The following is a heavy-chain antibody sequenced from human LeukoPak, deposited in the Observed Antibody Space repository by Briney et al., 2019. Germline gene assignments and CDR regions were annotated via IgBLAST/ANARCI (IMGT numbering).Heavy chain of an antibody. J-gene: IGHJ6*02. CDR2: INHSGST. D-gene: IGHD3-3*01. Sequence: PSETLSLTCAVYGGSFSGYYWSWIRQPPGKGLEWIGEINHSGSTNYNPSLKSRVTISVDTSKNQFSLKLSSVTAADTAVYYCARVPYVFYDFWSGYSSGMDVWGQGTTVTVSS. CDR1: GGSFSGYY. CDR3: ARVPYVFYDFWSGYSSGMDV. V-gene: IGHV4-34*01.